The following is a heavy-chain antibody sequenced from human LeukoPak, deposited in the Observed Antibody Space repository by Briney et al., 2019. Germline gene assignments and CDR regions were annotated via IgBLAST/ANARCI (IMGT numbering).Heavy chain of an antibody. J-gene: IGHJ4*02. D-gene: IGHD4-17*01. CDR3: ARDTITVTTPYFDY. Sequence: ASVKVSCKASGYTFTGYYIDWVRQAPGQGLEWMGWINSDSGGTNYAQKFQGRVTMTRDTSTSTAYMELSSLRSDDTAFYYCARDTITVTTPYFDYWGQGTLVTVSS. CDR2: INSDSGGT. V-gene: IGHV1-2*02. CDR1: GYTFTGYY.